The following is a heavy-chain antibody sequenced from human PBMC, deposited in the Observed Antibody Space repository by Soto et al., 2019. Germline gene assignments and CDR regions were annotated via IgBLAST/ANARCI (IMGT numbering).Heavy chain of an antibody. Sequence: EVQLVESGGGLIQPGGSLRLSCVASGFTFSAYSMNWVRQAPGKGLEWVAYKSDEHIAYADSVEGRFTISRDNAGNSIFLQMSALRDDDTAVYYCARDRDYAFDYWGQGVLVTVSS. CDR1: GFTFSAYS. V-gene: IGHV3-48*02. CDR2: KSDEHI. J-gene: IGHJ4*02. D-gene: IGHD4-17*01. CDR3: ARDRDYAFDY.